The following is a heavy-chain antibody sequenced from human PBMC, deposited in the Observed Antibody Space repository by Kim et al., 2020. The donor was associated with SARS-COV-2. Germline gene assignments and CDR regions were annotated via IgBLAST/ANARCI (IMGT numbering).Heavy chain of an antibody. Sequence: VNAPFTISRDTSKNALYLQRNSLRAEDTAVYYCAKERRPGTAVAASFDYWGQGTQVTVSS. CDR3: AKERRPGTAVAASFDY. J-gene: IGHJ4*02. V-gene: IGHV3-30*02. D-gene: IGHD6-19*01.